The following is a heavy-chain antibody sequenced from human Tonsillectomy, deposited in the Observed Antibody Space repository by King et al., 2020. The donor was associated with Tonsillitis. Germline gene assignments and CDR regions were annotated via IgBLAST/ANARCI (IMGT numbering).Heavy chain of an antibody. CDR3: ARDRIQYNWFDP. D-gene: IGHD5-24*01. Sequence: VQLVESGGGLVKPGGSLRLSCAASGLTFSSYSMNWVRQAPGKGLEWVSSISSSSSYIYYADSVKCRFTISRYNAKNSLYLQMNSLRVEDTAVYYCARDRIQYNWFDPWGQGTLVTVSS. V-gene: IGHV3-21*01. J-gene: IGHJ5*02. CDR2: ISSSSSYI. CDR1: GLTFSSYS.